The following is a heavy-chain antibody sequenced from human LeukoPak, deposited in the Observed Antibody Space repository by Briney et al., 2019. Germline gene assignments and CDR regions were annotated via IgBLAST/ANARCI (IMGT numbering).Heavy chain of an antibody. Sequence: GGSLRLSCAASGFTFSRYWMSWVRQAPGKGLEWVSVIYSGGSTYYADSVKGRFTISRDNSKNTLYLQMNSLRAEDTAVYYCALSRHGELRLGELSLNYWGQGTLVTVSS. CDR1: GFTFSRYW. V-gene: IGHV3-53*01. CDR3: ALSRHGELRLGELSLNY. CDR2: IYSGGST. D-gene: IGHD3-16*02. J-gene: IGHJ4*02.